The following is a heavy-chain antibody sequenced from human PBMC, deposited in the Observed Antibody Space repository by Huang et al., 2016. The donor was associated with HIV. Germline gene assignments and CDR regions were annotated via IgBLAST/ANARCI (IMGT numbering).Heavy chain of an antibody. CDR1: GFTFSKAW. CDR3: TTESESSGWTMDHDAFDI. CDR2: IKSKTDGGTT. V-gene: IGHV3-15*01. J-gene: IGHJ3*02. Sequence: EVQLVESGGGLVKSGGSLRLSCAASGFTFSKAWMSGARQAPGKGMSWVGRIKSKTDGGTTNYAAPVKGRFTISRDDSKNTLYLQMNSLKTEDTAVYYCTTESESSGWTMDHDAFDIWGQGTMVTVSS. D-gene: IGHD6-19*01.